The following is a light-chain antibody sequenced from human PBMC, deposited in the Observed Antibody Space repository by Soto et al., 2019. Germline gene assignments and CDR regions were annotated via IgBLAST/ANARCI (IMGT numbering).Light chain of an antibody. J-gene: IGKJ5*01. V-gene: IGKV3D-15*01. CDR3: HQYNTWTLT. Sequence: ASQCLNSDLAWYQQKPVQAPRLLIYGASTRATGVPARFSGGGSQTAFSLTSEFTLTISSLQSGDVAVYFCHQYNTWTLTFGPGTRLEIK. CDR1: QCLNSD. CDR2: GAS.